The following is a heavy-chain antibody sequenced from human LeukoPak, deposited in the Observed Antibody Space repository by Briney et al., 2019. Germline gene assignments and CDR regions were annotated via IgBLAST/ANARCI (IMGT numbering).Heavy chain of an antibody. CDR2: INHSGST. V-gene: IGHV4-34*01. CDR1: GGSFSGYY. J-gene: IGHJ4*02. CDR3: ARGRAAGY. Sequence: SETLSLTCAVYGGSFSGYYWSWIRQPPGKGLEWIGEINHSGSTNYNPSLKSRVTISVDTSKNQFSLKLGSVTAADTAVYYCARGRAAGYWGQGTLVTVSS. D-gene: IGHD6-19*01.